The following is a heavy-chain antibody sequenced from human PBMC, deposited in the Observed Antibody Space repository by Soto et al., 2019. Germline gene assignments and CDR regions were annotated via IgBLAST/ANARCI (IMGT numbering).Heavy chain of an antibody. CDR1: GFTFSSYG. V-gene: IGHV3-33*01. CDR3: AREDIAAAGSPIDY. Sequence: GGSLRLSCAASGFTFSSYGMHWVRQAPGKGLEWVAVIWYDGSNKYYADSVKGRFTISRDNSKNTLYLQMNSLRAEDTAVYYCAREDIAAAGSPIDYWGQGTLVTVSS. CDR2: IWYDGSNK. J-gene: IGHJ4*02. D-gene: IGHD6-13*01.